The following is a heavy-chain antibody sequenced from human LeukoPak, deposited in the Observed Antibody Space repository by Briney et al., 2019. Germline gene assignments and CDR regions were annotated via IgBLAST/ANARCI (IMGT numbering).Heavy chain of an antibody. CDR3: AKDRLSMIVPPDFDY. CDR1: GFTFDDYA. Sequence: PGGSLRLSCAASGFTFDDYAMHWVRQAPGKGLEWVSGISWNSGSIGYADSVKGRFTISRDNAKNSLYLQMNSLRAEDTALYYCAKDRLSMIVPPDFDYWGQGTLVTVSS. J-gene: IGHJ4*02. CDR2: ISWNSGSI. V-gene: IGHV3-9*01. D-gene: IGHD3-22*01.